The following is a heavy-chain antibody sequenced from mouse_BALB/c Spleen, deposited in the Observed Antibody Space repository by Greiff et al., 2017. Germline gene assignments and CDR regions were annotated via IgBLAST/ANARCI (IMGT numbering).Heavy chain of an antibody. J-gene: IGHJ1*01. V-gene: IGHV1-69*01. CDR2: IDTSDSYT. D-gene: IGHD3-2*02. CDR3: AREATDWYLDD. Sequence: QVQLQQPGAELVMPGASVKMSCKASGYTFTDYWMPWVKQRPGQGLEWIGAIDTSDSYTSYNQKFKGKATLTVDESSSTAYMQLSSLTSEDSAVYYCAREATDWYLDDWGAGTTVTVSS. CDR1: GYTFTDYW.